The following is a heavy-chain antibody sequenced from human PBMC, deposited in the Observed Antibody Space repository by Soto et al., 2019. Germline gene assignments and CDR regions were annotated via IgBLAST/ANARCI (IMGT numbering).Heavy chain of an antibody. J-gene: IGHJ4*02. CDR1: GFTFSSYA. D-gene: IGHD5-12*01. V-gene: IGHV3-23*01. CDR3: AKVGIVATITY. CDR2: ISGSGGST. Sequence: EVQLLESGGGLVQPGGSLRLSCAASGFTFSSYAMSWVRQAPGKGLEWVSAISGSGGSTYYADSVKGRFTIPRDTSKNTLYLQMNRLRADDTAVYYCAKVGIVATITYWGQGPLVTVSS.